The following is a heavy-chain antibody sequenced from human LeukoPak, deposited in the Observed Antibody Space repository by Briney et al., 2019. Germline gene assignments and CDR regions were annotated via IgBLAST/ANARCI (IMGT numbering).Heavy chain of an antibody. CDR2: INHSGST. D-gene: IGHD4-17*01. J-gene: IGHJ4*02. Sequence: SETLSLTCAVYGGSFSGYYWSWIRQPPGKGLEWIGEINHSGSTNYDPSLKSRVTISVDTSKNQFSLKLSSVTAADTAVYYCGNYGDYGWGQGTLVTVSS. V-gene: IGHV4-34*01. CDR1: GGSFSGYY. CDR3: GNYGDYG.